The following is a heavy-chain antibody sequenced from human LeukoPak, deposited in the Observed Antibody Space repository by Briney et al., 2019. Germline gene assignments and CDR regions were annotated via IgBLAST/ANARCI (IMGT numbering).Heavy chain of an antibody. V-gene: IGHV4-4*09. CDR2: IHSTWTT. J-gene: IGHJ4*02. CDR3: ARHARRDAYNPNDY. CDR1: GGFISSCY. D-gene: IGHD5-24*01. Sequence: PSETLSLSCTFCGGFISSCYWRWLRQPPGKELQWIGYIHSTWTTKFNPSPESRVTMSVDTPKNQFSLKLSSVTAADTAVYYCARHARRDAYNPNDYWGQGTLVTVSS.